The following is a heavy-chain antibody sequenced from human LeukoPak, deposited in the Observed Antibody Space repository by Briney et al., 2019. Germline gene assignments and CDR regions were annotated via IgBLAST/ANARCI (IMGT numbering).Heavy chain of an antibody. J-gene: IGHJ4*02. D-gene: IGHD2-2*01. CDR2: IYPGDSDT. CDR3: ARGYCGSNSCYLDY. CDR1: GYTFTSNW. Sequence: GESLKISCQSSGYTFTSNWIGWVRQMPGKGLEWMGIIYPGDSDTKYSPSSQGQVTISADKSINTAYLQWSSLGASDTAIYYCARGYCGSNSCYLDYWGQGTLVTVSS. V-gene: IGHV5-51*01.